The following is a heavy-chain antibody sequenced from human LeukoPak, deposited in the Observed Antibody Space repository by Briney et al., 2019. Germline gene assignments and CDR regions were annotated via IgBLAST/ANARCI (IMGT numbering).Heavy chain of an antibody. CDR1: GFTFDDYA. Sequence: GGSLRLSCAASGFTFDDYAMHWVRQAPAKGLEWVSGISWNSGSIGYADSVKGRFTISRDNAKNSLYLQMNSLSAEDMALYYCAKDMHSSGWYYFDYWGQGTLVTVSS. CDR2: ISWNSGSI. CDR3: AKDMHSSGWYYFDY. D-gene: IGHD6-19*01. J-gene: IGHJ4*02. V-gene: IGHV3-9*03.